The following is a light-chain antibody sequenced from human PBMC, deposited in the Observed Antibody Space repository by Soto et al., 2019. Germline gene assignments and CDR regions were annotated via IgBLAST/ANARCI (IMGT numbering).Light chain of an antibody. Sequence: QAVVTQEPSFSVSPGGTVTLTCGLSYGSVSSSYYPTWYQQTPGQPPRTLIYNTNIRSSGVPDRFSGSILGHKAALTITGAQADDESDYYCVPYMGGAIWVFGGGTKLIVL. CDR3: VPYMGGAIWV. J-gene: IGLJ3*02. CDR1: YGSVSSSYY. CDR2: NTN. V-gene: IGLV8-61*01.